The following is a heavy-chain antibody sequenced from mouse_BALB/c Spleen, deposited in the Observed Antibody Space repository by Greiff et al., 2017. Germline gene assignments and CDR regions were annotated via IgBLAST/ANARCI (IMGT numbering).Heavy chain of an antibody. J-gene: IGHJ1*01. CDR2: ISYDGSN. Sequence: EVKLQESGPGLVKPSQSLSLTCSVTGYSITSGYYWNWIRQFPGNKLEWMGYISYDGSNNYNPSLKNRISITRDTSKNQFFLKLNSVTTEDTATYYCASPYWYFDVWGAGTTVTVSS. V-gene: IGHV3-6*02. CDR3: ASPYWYFDV. CDR1: GYSITSGYY.